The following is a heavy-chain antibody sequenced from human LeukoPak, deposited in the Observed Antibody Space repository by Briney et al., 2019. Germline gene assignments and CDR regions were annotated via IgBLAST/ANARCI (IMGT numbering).Heavy chain of an antibody. Sequence: PSETLSLTCTVSGGSISSSSYFWGWIRQPPGKGLEWIGTIHSGGSTYYNPSLKSRVTISVDTSKNQLSLNLSSVTAADTAVYYCARRGTNWGRFDYCGQGTLVTVSS. CDR3: ARRGTNWGRFDY. J-gene: IGHJ4*02. D-gene: IGHD7-27*01. CDR1: GGSISSSSYF. CDR2: IHSGGST. V-gene: IGHV4-39*01.